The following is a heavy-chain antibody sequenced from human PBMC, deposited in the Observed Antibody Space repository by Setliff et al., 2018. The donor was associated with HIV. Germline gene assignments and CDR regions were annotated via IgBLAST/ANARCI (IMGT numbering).Heavy chain of an antibody. CDR3: AKPSWEWSPNWFDP. D-gene: IGHD3-3*01. CDR1: GYTFTRYY. V-gene: IGHV1-46*01. J-gene: IGHJ5*02. CDR2: ISTSGIST. Sequence: ASVKVSCKASGYTFTRYYMHWVRQAPGQGLEWMGMISTSGISTSYAQKFQGRVTMTRDTSTSTAYMDLRRLGSDDTAVYFCAKPSWEWSPNWFDPWGQGTLVTVSS.